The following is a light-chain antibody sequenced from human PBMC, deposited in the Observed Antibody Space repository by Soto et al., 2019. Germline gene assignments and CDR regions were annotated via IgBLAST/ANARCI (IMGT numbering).Light chain of an antibody. CDR1: QSIDSY. V-gene: IGKV1-39*01. J-gene: IGKJ1*01. CDR3: QQSYIMPWT. Sequence: IQMTQSPSSLSASVGDRVTITCRASQSIDSYLNWYQQKPGRAPKVLIYGASSLQSGVPSRFSGSGSGTDFTLTINSLEPEDFATYHCQQSYIMPWTFGQGTKVDIK. CDR2: GAS.